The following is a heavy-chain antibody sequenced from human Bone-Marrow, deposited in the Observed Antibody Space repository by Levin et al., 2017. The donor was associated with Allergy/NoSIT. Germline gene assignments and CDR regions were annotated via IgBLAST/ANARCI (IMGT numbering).Heavy chain of an antibody. J-gene: IGHJ4*02. D-gene: IGHD3-10*01. CDR1: GFTFSSYA. V-gene: IGHV3-23*01. CDR2: ISGSGGST. CDR3: AKHMVRGGPLLFDY. Sequence: GESLKISCAASGFTFSSYAMSWVRQAPGKGLEWVSAISGSGGSTYYADSVKGRFTISRDNSKNTLYLQMNSLRAEDTAVYYCAKHMVRGGPLLFDYWGQGTLVTVSS.